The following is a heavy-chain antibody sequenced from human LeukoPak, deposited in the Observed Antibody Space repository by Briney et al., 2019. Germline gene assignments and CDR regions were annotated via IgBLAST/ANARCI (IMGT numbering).Heavy chain of an antibody. Sequence: ASVKASCKASGYTFTNYGMSWVRQAPGQGLEWMGWISAYNGDTGYAEKFQGRLTMTTDTATNTAYMELRSLGSDDTAVYFCARDRLPLSIFRECDFWGQGTLVTVSS. D-gene: IGHD3-9*01. J-gene: IGHJ4*02. CDR3: ARDRLPLSIFRECDF. CDR1: GYTFTNYG. CDR2: ISAYNGDT. V-gene: IGHV1-18*01.